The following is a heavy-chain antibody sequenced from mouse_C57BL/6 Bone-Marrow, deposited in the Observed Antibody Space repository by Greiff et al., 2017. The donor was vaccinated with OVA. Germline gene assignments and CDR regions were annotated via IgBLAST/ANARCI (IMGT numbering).Heavy chain of an antibody. D-gene: IGHD1-1*01. CDR1: GYSITSGYY. J-gene: IGHJ1*03. CDR3: ASSSYGYFDV. Sequence: ESGPGLVKPSQSLSLTCSVTGYSITSGYYWNWIRQFPGNKLEWMGYISYDGSNKYNPSLKNRISITRDTSKNQFFLKLNPVTTEDTATYYCASSSYGYFDVWGTGTTVTVSS. CDR2: ISYDGSN. V-gene: IGHV3-6*01.